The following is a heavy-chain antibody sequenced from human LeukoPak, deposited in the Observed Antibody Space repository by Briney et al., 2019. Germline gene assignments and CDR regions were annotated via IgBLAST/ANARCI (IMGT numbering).Heavy chain of an antibody. Sequence: GGSLRLSCAASGFTFSDYYMSWIRQAPGKGLEWVSYISSSGSTIYYADSVKGRFTISRDNAKNSLYLQMNSLRAEDTAVYYCARVLRDDFWGGYLGGAFDIWGQGTMVTVSS. J-gene: IGHJ3*02. V-gene: IGHV3-11*01. CDR3: ARVLRDDFWGGYLGGAFDI. CDR2: ISSSGSTI. D-gene: IGHD3-3*01. CDR1: GFTFSDYY.